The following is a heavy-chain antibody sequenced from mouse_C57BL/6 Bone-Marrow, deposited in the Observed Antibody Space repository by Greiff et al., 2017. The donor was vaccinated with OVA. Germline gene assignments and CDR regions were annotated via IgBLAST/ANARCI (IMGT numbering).Heavy chain of an antibody. CDR2: IRLKSDNYAT. V-gene: IGHV6-3*01. D-gene: IGHD2-3*01. CDR1: GFTFSNYW. Sequence: EVKVVESGGGLVQPGGSMKLSCVASGFTFSNYWMNWVRQSPEKGLEWVAQIRLKSDNYATHYAESVKGRFTISRDDSKSSVYLQMNNLRAEDTGIYYCTNDGYYSYYFDYWGQGTTLTVSS. J-gene: IGHJ2*01. CDR3: TNDGYYSYYFDY.